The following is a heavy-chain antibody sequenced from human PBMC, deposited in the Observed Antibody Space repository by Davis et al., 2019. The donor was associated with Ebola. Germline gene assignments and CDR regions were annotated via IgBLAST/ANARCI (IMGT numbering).Heavy chain of an antibody. Sequence: AASVKVSCKASGYTFTSYAMHWVRQAPGQRLEWMGWINAGNGDTIYSQRFQGRVTITRDTSASTAYMELSSLRSEDTAIYYCARDVAGTMAWFDPWGQGTLVTVSS. D-gene: IGHD1-7*01. CDR1: GYTFTSYA. V-gene: IGHV1-3*01. CDR2: INAGNGDT. J-gene: IGHJ5*02. CDR3: ARDVAGTMAWFDP.